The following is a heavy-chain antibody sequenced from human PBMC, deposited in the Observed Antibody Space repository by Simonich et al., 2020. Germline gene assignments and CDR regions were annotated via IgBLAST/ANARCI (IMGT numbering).Heavy chain of an antibody. CDR1: GYSISSGYY. D-gene: IGHD6-13*01. CDR3: ARVGYSNYYYYGMDV. Sequence: QVQLQESGPGLVKPSETLSLTCAVSGYSISSGYYWGWIRQPPGKGLEWIGGIYHSGTTYYTPSLKSRVTISVDTSKNQFSRKLSSVTAADTAVYYCARVGYSNYYYYGMDVWGQGTTVTVSS. CDR2: IYHSGTT. J-gene: IGHJ6*02. V-gene: IGHV4-38-2*01.